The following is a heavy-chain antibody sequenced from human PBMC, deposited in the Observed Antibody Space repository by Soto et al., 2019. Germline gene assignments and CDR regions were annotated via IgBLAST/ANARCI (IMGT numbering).Heavy chain of an antibody. J-gene: IGHJ4*02. V-gene: IGHV3-30*18. CDR1: GFTFSSYG. CDR2: ISYDGSNK. Sequence: ESGGGVVQPGRSLRLSCAASGFTFSSYGMHWVRQAPGKGLEWVAVISYDGSNKYYADSVKGRFTISRDNSKNTLYLQMNSLRAEDTAVYYCAKARQYCTNGVCYTGLDYWGQGTLVTVSS. CDR3: AKARQYCTNGVCYTGLDY. D-gene: IGHD2-8*01.